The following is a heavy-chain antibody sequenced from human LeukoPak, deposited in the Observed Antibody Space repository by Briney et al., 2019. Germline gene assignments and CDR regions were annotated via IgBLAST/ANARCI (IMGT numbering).Heavy chain of an antibody. Sequence: GGSLRLSCAASGFTFSSYAMSWVRQAPGKGLVWVSAISGSGGSTYYADSVKGRFTISRDNSKNTLYLQMNSLRAEDTAVYYCAKGARYYDILTGYWEKYYFDYWGQGTLVTVSS. CDR2: ISGSGGST. J-gene: IGHJ4*02. CDR1: GFTFSSYA. CDR3: AKGARYYDILTGYWEKYYFDY. D-gene: IGHD3-9*01. V-gene: IGHV3-23*01.